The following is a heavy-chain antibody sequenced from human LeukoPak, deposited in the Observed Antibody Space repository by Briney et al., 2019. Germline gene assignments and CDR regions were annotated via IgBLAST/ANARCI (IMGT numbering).Heavy chain of an antibody. V-gene: IGHV3-15*01. CDR1: GFTFSNAW. CDR3: TTDRYYYGSGHDY. D-gene: IGHD3-10*01. Sequence: GGSLRLSCAASGFTFSNAWMSWVRQAPGKGLEWVGRIKSKTDGGTTDYAAPVKGRFTISRDDSKNTLYLQMNSLKTEDTAVYYCTTDRYYYGSGHDYWGQGTLVTVSS. J-gene: IGHJ4*02. CDR2: IKSKTDGGTT.